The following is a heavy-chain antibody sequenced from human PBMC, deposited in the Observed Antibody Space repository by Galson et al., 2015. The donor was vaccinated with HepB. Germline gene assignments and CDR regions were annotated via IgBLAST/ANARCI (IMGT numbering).Heavy chain of an antibody. J-gene: IGHJ4*02. CDR2: IRSKASNYET. V-gene: IGHV3-73*01. D-gene: IGHD6-13*01. CDR3: TRLGDASGYSSS. Sequence: SLRLSCAASGFTFSGYAIHWVRQTPGKGLEWVGRIRSKASNYETAYAASRKGRFTISRDDSKNTAYLNMKSLKTEDTAVYYCTRLGDASGYSSSWGQGTLVTGSS. CDR1: GFTFSGYA.